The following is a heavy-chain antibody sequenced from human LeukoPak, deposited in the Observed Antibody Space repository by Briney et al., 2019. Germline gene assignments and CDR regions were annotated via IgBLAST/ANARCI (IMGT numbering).Heavy chain of an antibody. D-gene: IGHD1-26*01. Sequence: ASVKVSCKASGYTFTSYYMHWVRQAPGQGLEWMGIINPSGGSTSYAQKFQGRVTMTRDTSTSTVYMELSSLRSEDTAVYYCARDFSRYSGSCLRPGFDYWGQRTLVTVSS. CDR3: ARDFSRYSGSCLRPGFDY. V-gene: IGHV1-46*01. CDR2: INPSGGST. J-gene: IGHJ4*02. CDR1: GYTFTSYY.